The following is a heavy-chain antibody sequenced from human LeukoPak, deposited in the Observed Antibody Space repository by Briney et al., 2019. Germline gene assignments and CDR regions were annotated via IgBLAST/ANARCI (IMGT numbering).Heavy chain of an antibody. CDR3: ARGLGYCTSTTCLLPFDY. Sequence: GGSLRLSCAASGFTVSTYYMTWVRQAPGKGLECVSVIYSGGSTYYADSVKGRFTVSRDNSKNTLYLQMNSLRAEDTAMYYCARGLGYCTSTTCLLPFDYWGQGTLVSVSS. V-gene: IGHV3-53*01. D-gene: IGHD2-2*01. CDR1: GFTVSTYY. CDR2: IYSGGST. J-gene: IGHJ4*02.